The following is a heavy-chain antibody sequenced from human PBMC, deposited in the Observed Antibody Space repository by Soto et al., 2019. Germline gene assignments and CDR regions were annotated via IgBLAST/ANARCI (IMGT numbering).Heavy chain of an antibody. CDR2: ILNDGSNR. D-gene: IGHD3-10*01. CDR1: GFTFSNYG. V-gene: IGHV3-33*01. CDR3: ARDDEYSGNGMDV. Sequence: QVQLVESGGGVVQPGRSLRLSCAASGFTFSNYGMHWFRQAPGKGLEWVAVILNDGSNRYHADSVKDRFTISRNNSKNTLYLQTHSLRAEHTAVYYCARDDEYSGNGMDVWGQGTTVTVS. J-gene: IGHJ6*02.